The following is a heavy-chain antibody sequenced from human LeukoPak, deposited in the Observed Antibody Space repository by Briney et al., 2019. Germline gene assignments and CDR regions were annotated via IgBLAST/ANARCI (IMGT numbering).Heavy chain of an antibody. J-gene: IGHJ4*02. V-gene: IGHV3-33*01. CDR3: ARDGGYSYGFDY. Sequence: GGSLRLSCAASGFTFSSYGMHWVRQAPGKGLEWAAVIWYDGSNKYYADSVKGRFTISRDSSKNTLYLQMNSLRAEDTAVYYCARDGGYSYGFDYWGQGTLVTVSS. CDR1: GFTFSSYG. CDR2: IWYDGSNK. D-gene: IGHD5-18*01.